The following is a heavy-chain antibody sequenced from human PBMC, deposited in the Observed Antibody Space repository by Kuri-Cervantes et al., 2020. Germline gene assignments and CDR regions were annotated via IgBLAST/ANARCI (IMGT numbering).Heavy chain of an antibody. CDR3: AGSGYSYGYIHY. J-gene: IGHJ4*02. Sequence: SETLSLTCTVSGDSISTYFWSWIRQPPGEGLEWIGYIYYSGSTNYNPSLKSRVTISVDTSKNQFSLKLSSVTAADTAVYYCAGSGYSYGYIHYWGQGTLVTVSS. CDR2: IYYSGST. V-gene: IGHV4-59*01. CDR1: GDSISTYF. D-gene: IGHD5-18*01.